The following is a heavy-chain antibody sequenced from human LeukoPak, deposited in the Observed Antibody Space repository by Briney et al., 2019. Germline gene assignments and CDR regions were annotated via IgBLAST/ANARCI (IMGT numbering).Heavy chain of an antibody. V-gene: IGHV3-43D*03. CDR1: GFTFDDYA. D-gene: IGHD3-10*01. J-gene: IGHJ4*02. CDR2: ISWDGGGT. Sequence: PGGSLRLSCAASGFTFDDYAMHWVRHAPGKGLEWVSLISWDGGGTYYADTVKGRFTISRDNSKNSLYLQMNSLRAEDTALYYCAKDMAAYYYASGNIDYWGQGTLVTVSS. CDR3: AKDMAAYYYASGNIDY.